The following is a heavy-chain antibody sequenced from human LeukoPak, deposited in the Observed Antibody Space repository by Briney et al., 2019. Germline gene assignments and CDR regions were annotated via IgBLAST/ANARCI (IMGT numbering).Heavy chain of an antibody. V-gene: IGHV4-4*02. CDR1: GGSISSSNW. CDR3: ARDRNGYCGSTSCYRRTHFFYYGMDV. Sequence: SETLSLTCTVSGGSISSSNWWTWVRQPPGQGLEWIGEIYHGGSTNYNPSLKSRVTISIDRSKNLFSLKLNSVTAADTAVYYCARDRNGYCGSTSCYRRTHFFYYGMDVWGQGTTVTVSS. J-gene: IGHJ6*02. CDR2: IYHGGST. D-gene: IGHD2-2*01.